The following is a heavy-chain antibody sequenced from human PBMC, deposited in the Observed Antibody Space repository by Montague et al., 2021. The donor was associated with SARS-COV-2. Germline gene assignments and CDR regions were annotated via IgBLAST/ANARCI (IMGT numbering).Heavy chain of an antibody. Sequence: TLSLTCTVSGGSITSGGYYWTWIRQHPGKGLEWIGYIYHTGSTYYNPSLQSRLRTSVDTSKNEFSLTLTSVTAADTAIYYCARDRGWGSSGAGYSDLWGRGTLVTVSS. CDR3: ARDRGWGSSGAGYSDL. J-gene: IGHJ2*01. V-gene: IGHV4-31*03. D-gene: IGHD2-21*01. CDR1: GGSITSGGYY. CDR2: IYHTGST.